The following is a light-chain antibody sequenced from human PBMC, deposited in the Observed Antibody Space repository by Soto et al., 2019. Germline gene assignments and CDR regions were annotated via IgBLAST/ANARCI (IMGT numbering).Light chain of an antibody. J-gene: IGKJ1*01. Sequence: ETVLTQSPGTLSLSPGERATLSCRASQSVSSSYLAWYQQKPGQAPRLLIYGAVSRATGIPDRFSGSGSGTAFPLTISRLEPEDFAVYYCQQYVSSPPSWTFGQGTKVEI. CDR1: QSVSSSY. CDR3: QQYVSSPPSWT. CDR2: GAV. V-gene: IGKV3-20*01.